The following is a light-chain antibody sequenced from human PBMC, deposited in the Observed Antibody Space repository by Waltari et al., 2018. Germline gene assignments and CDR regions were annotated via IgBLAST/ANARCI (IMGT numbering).Light chain of an antibody. CDR2: EGS. Sequence: SALAHLEPVSASHGQSITVPCTGPSSDVVNYNLDSWYQQPQGQAPYLMVYEGSKRPSGVSNRFSGSKSGNTSSLTISGLQAEDEADYYCCSYAGSSTWVFGGGIKLTVL. J-gene: IGLJ3*02. CDR1: SSDVVNYNL. CDR3: CSYAGSSTWV. V-gene: IGLV2-23*01.